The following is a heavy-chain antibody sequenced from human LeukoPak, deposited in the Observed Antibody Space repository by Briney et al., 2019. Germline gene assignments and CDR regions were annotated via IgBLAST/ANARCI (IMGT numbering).Heavy chain of an antibody. V-gene: IGHV1-69*05. CDR3: ASALGYYDRSGYYSYYFDY. J-gene: IGHJ4*02. Sequence: SVKVSCKASGGTFSSYAISWVRQAPGQGLEWMGRIIPIFGTANYAQKFQGRVTITTDESTSTAYMELSSPRSEDTAVYYCASALGYYDRSGYYSYYFDYWGQGTLVTVSS. D-gene: IGHD3-22*01. CDR2: IIPIFGTA. CDR1: GGTFSSYA.